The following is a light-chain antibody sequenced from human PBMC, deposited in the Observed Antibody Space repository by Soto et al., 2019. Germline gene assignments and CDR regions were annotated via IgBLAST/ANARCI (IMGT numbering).Light chain of an antibody. J-gene: IGKJ4*01. CDR1: QSAGNF. CDR3: QQYNSWPLT. CDR2: YIS. Sequence: EIVMTQSPATLSVSPGETASLSCRASQSAGNFLAWYQQKPGQAPRLLIYYISTRATGIPARFSGSGSGTEFTLTINSLQSEHFAVYYCQQYNSWPLTFGGGTKVDIK. V-gene: IGKV3D-15*01.